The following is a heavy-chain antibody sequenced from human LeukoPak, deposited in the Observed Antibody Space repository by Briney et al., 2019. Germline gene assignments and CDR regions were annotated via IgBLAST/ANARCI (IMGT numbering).Heavy chain of an antibody. J-gene: IGHJ3*02. CDR1: GGTFSSYA. V-gene: IGHV1-69*13. CDR2: IIPIFGTA. CDR3: ARAVVPAATNDAFDI. D-gene: IGHD2-2*01. Sequence: ASVKVSCKASGGTFSSYAISWVRQAPGQGLEWMGGIIPIFGTANYAQKFQGRVTITADESTSTAYMELSSLRSEDTAVYYCARAVVPAATNDAFDIWGQGTMVTASS.